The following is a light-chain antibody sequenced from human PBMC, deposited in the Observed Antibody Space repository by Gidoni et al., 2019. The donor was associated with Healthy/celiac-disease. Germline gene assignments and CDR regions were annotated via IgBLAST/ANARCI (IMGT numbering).Light chain of an antibody. V-gene: IGKV1-39*01. CDR1: QSISSY. CDR2: AAS. CDR3: QQTYSILT. Sequence: DIQMTQSPSSLSASVGDRVTITCRASQSISSYLNWYQQKPGKAPKLLIYAASSLQSGVPSRFSGSGSGTDFTLTISSLQPEDFATYYCQQTYSILTFXGXTKVEIK. J-gene: IGKJ4*01.